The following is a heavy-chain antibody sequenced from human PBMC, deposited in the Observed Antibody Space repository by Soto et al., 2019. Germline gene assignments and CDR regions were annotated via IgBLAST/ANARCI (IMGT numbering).Heavy chain of an antibody. J-gene: IGHJ2*01. CDR2: ISYDGSNK. D-gene: IGHD4-4*01. CDR1: GFTFSSYA. CDR3: ARPLWRDDYNWGYFEL. Sequence: QVQLVESGGGVVQPGRSLRLSCAASGFTFSSYAMHWVRQAPGKGLEWVAVISYDGSNKYYADSVKGRFTISRDNSKNTLYLQMNSLRAEVTAVYYCARPLWRDDYNWGYFELWGRGTLVTVAS. V-gene: IGHV3-30-3*01.